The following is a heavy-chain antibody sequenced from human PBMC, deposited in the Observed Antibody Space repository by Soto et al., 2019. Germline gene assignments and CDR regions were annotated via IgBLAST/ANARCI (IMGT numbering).Heavy chain of an antibody. V-gene: IGHV3-21*01. Sequence: VQLVESGGGLVKPGGSLRLSCAASGFTFSSYSMNWVRQAPGKGLEWVSSISSSSSYIYYADSVKGRFTISRDNAKNSLYLQMNSLRAEDTAVYYCARDRVCSGGSCYSPFDYWGQGTLVTVSS. J-gene: IGHJ4*02. D-gene: IGHD2-15*01. CDR2: ISSSSSYI. CDR3: ARDRVCSGGSCYSPFDY. CDR1: GFTFSSYS.